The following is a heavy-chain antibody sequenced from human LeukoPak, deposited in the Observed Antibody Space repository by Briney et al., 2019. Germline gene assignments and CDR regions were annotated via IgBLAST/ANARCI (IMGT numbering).Heavy chain of an antibody. D-gene: IGHD6-19*01. CDR3: ARVADSSGWHDAFDI. Sequence: ASVKVSSKASGYTFTSYVISSVRQAPEQRVEWMGWISTYNDNTNYAQKLQSRVTKTTDTSTSTAYMELRRLRSDDTAVYYCARVADSSGWHDAFDIWGKGTMVTVS. V-gene: IGHV1-18*01. CDR1: GYTFTSYV. CDR2: ISTYNDNT. J-gene: IGHJ3*02.